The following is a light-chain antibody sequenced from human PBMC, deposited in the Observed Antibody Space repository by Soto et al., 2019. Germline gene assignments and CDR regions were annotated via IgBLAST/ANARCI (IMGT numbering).Light chain of an antibody. CDR3: LQYGGLPRT. CDR2: GAS. CDR1: QGVQSNY. J-gene: IGKJ1*01. V-gene: IGKV3-20*01. Sequence: EMVLTQSPGTLSLSPGERATLCCRAAQGVQSNYLAWYQQKSGQAPRLLMYGASSRATGIPDRFSGSGSGTDFTLTITRLEPEDFAVYFCLQYGGLPRTFGQGTKLDI.